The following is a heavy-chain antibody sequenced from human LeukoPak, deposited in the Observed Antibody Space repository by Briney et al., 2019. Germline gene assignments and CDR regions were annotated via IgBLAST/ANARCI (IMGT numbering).Heavy chain of an antibody. CDR3: ARDSSGWYHWFDP. CDR2: MNPNSGNT. Sequence: DSVKVSCKASGYTFTSYDINWVRRATGQGLEWMGWMNPNSGNTGYAQKFQGRVTMTRNTSISTAYMELSSLRSEDTAVYYCARDSSGWYHWFDPWGQGTLVTVSS. J-gene: IGHJ5*02. D-gene: IGHD6-19*01. CDR1: GYTFTSYD. V-gene: IGHV1-8*01.